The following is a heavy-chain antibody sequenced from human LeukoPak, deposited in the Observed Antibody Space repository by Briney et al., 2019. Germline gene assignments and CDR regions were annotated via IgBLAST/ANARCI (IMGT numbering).Heavy chain of an antibody. J-gene: IGHJ4*02. CDR3: ARVLSTGFLFDY. V-gene: IGHV4-59*01. D-gene: IGHD1-14*01. Sequence: KASETLSLTCTVSGGSISSYYWSWIRQPPGKGLEWIGYIYYSGSTNYNPSLKSRVTISVDTSKNQFSLKLSSVTAADTAVYYCARVLSTGFLFDYWGQGTLVTVSS. CDR2: IYYSGST. CDR1: GGSISSYY.